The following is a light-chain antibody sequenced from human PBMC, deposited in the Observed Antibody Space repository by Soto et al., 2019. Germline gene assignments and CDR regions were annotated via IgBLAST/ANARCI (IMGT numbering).Light chain of an antibody. CDR3: QVWDSSREV. CDR2: RDS. V-gene: IGLV3-9*01. CDR1: NIGSKN. Sequence: SYELTQPLSVSVALGQTARITCGGNNIGSKNVHGYQQQPRQAPVLVIYRDSNRPSGIPERFSGSNSGNTATLTISRAQAGDEADYYCQVWDSSREVFGTGTKLTVL. J-gene: IGLJ1*01.